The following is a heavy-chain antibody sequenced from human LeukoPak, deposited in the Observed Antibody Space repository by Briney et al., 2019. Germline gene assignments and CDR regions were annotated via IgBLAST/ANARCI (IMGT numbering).Heavy chain of an antibody. CDR2: IRYDGSNK. J-gene: IGHJ4*02. V-gene: IGHV3-30*02. Sequence: GGSLRLSCAASGFTFSSYGMHWVRQAPGKRLEWVAFIRYDGSNKYYADSVKGRFTISRDNSKNTMYMQMNSLRAEDTAVYYCAKDHGGSYSESFDYWGQGTLVTVSS. D-gene: IGHD1-26*01. CDR3: AKDHGGSYSESFDY. CDR1: GFTFSSYG.